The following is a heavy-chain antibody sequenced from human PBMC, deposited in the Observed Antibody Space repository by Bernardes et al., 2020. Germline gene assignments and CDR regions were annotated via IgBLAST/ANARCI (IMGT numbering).Heavy chain of an antibody. CDR2: ISSSSSYI. CDR3: ARDGITMVRGVD. D-gene: IGHD3-10*01. CDR1: GFTFSSYS. Sequence: GGSLRLCCAASGFTFSSYSMNWVRQAPGKGLEWVSSISSSSSYIYYADSVKGRFTISRDNAKNSLYLQMNSLRAEDTAVYYCARDGITMVRGVDWGQGTLVTVSS. V-gene: IGHV3-21*01. J-gene: IGHJ4*02.